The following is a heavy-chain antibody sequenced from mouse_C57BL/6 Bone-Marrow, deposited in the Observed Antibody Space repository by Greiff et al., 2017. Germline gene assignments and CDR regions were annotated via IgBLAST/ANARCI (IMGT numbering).Heavy chain of an antibody. J-gene: IGHJ4*01. V-gene: IGHV1-72*01. CDR1: GYTFTSYW. D-gene: IGHD2-1*01. Sequence: QVQLKQPGAELVKPGASVKLSCKASGYTFTSYWMHWVKQRPGRGLEWIGRIDPSSGGTKYNEKFKCKATLTVDKSSSTAYMQLSSLTSEDSAVYVCARVGNYYSYSAIDYWGQGTSVTVSS. CDR2: IDPSSGGT. CDR3: ARVGNYYSYSAIDY.